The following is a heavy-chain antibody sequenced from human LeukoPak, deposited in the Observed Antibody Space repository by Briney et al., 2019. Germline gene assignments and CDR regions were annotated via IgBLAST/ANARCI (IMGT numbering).Heavy chain of an antibody. CDR3: ARDVDYYDSSGYYYDFDY. V-gene: IGHV1-69*13. CDR1: GGTFSSYA. Sequence: ASVKVSCKVSGGTFSSYAISWVRQAPGQGLEWMGGIIPIFGTANYAQKFQGRVTITADESTSTAYMELSSLRSEDTAVYYCARDVDYYDSSGYYYDFDYWGQGTLVTVSS. D-gene: IGHD3-22*01. J-gene: IGHJ4*02. CDR2: IIPIFGTA.